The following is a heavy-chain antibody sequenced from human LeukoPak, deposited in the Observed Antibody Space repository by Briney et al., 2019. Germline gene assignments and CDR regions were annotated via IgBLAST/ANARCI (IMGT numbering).Heavy chain of an antibody. CDR3: ARPQWLRDDLDAFDI. CDR2: IYPGDSDT. V-gene: IGHV5-51*01. Sequence: GESLKISCKGSGYSFTSYWIGWVRQMPGKGLKWMGIIYPGDSDTRYSLSFQGQVTISADKSISTAYLQWSSLKASDTAMYYCARPQWLRDDLDAFDIWGQGTMVTVSS. D-gene: IGHD5-12*01. CDR1: GYSFTSYW. J-gene: IGHJ3*02.